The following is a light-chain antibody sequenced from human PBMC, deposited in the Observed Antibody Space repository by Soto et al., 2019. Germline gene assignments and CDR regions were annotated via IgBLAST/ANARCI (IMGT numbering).Light chain of an antibody. CDR3: QQSYSTPLT. Sequence: DIQLTQSPASLSASVGDRVTITCRASQSISSYLNWYQQKPGKAPQLLIYAASSLQSGVPSRFSGSGSGTDLTLTISSLQPEDFATYYCQQSYSTPLTFGGGTKVDNK. CDR2: AAS. CDR1: QSISSY. V-gene: IGKV1-39*01. J-gene: IGKJ4*01.